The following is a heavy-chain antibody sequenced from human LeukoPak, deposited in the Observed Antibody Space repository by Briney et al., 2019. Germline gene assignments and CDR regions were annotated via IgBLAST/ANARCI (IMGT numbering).Heavy chain of an antibody. CDR1: GFTLSDHY. CDR3: ARERRGARSIDY. Sequence: PGGSLRLSCAASGFTLSDHYMDWVRQAPGKGLEWVSSISSSSSYIYYADSVKGRFTISRDNAKNSLYLQMNSLRAEDTAVYYCARERRGARSIDYWGQGTLVTVSS. D-gene: IGHD6-6*01. V-gene: IGHV3-21*01. J-gene: IGHJ4*02. CDR2: ISSSSSYI.